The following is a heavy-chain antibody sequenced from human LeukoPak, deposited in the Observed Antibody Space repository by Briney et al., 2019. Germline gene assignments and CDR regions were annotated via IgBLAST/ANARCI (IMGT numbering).Heavy chain of an antibody. CDR3: ARGRVAAAGTRWYFDL. Sequence: PGGSLRLSCAASGFVFTSHAFHWVRQAPGKGLEWVALISYHGKITYYTDSVKGRFTISRDNAQNSLSLQMNSLTVEDAAVYYCARGRVAAAGTRWYFDLWGRGSLVTVSS. CDR2: ISYHGKIT. D-gene: IGHD6-13*01. V-gene: IGHV3-30*03. J-gene: IGHJ2*01. CDR1: GFVFTSHA.